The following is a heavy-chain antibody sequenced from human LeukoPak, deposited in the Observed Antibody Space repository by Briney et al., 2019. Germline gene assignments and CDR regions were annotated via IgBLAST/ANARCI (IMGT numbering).Heavy chain of an antibody. J-gene: IGHJ5*02. V-gene: IGHV3-23*01. CDR2: ISGSGGST. D-gene: IGHD6-19*01. CDR1: GFTFSSYA. CDR3: AKDGRAYSSGLCWFDP. Sequence: PGGSLRLSCAASGFTFSSYAMSWVRQAPGKGLEWVSAISGSGGSTYYADSVKGRFTISRDNSKNTLYLQMNSLRAEDTAVYYCAKDGRAYSSGLCWFDPWGQGTLVTVSS.